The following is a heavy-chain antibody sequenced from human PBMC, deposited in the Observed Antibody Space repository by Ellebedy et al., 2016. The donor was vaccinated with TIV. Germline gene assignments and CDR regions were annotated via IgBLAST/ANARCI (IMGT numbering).Heavy chain of an antibody. V-gene: IGHV3-7*04. J-gene: IGHJ3*01. CDR1: GFTFSRYW. CDR3: ARDTVEVPSGDAFDL. CDR2: IKFDEIEA. Sequence: PGGSLRLSCAASGFTFSRYWMSLLRQAPGKGLEYVAHIKFDEIEAYHADSVKGRFVISRDNARKSLYHQMNNLRVGDTAVYYCARDTVEVPSGDAFDLWGQGTTVTVSS. D-gene: IGHD2-2*01.